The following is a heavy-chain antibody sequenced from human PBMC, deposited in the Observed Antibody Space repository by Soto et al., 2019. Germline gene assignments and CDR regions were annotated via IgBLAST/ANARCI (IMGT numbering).Heavy chain of an antibody. CDR2: ISYDGSNK. Sequence: QVQLVESGGGVVQPGRSLRLSCAASGFTFSSYGMHWVRQAPGKGLEWVAVISYDGSNKYYADSVKGRFTISRDNSKNTLYQQMNSLRAEDTAVYYCAKEDSSGWPWGQGTLVTVSS. J-gene: IGHJ4*02. CDR3: AKEDSSGWP. CDR1: GFTFSSYG. V-gene: IGHV3-30*18. D-gene: IGHD6-19*01.